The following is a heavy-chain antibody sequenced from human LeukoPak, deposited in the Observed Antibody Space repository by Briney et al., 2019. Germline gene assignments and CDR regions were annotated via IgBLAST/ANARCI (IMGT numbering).Heavy chain of an antibody. V-gene: IGHV3-21*01. Sequence: GGSLRLSCAASGFTFSSYSMNWVRQAPGKGLEWVSSISSSSYIYYADSVKGRFTISRDNAKNSLYLQMNSLRAEDTAVYYCARIYDILTGYDYWGQGTLVTVSS. CDR1: GFTFSSYS. D-gene: IGHD3-9*01. J-gene: IGHJ4*02. CDR2: ISSSSYI. CDR3: ARIYDILTGYDY.